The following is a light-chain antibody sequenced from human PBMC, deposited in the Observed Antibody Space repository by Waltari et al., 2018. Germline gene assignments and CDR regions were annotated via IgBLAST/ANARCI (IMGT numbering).Light chain of an antibody. CDR2: EGS. V-gene: IGLV2-23*01. J-gene: IGLJ3*02. Sequence: QFALTQPASVSGSPGQSITISCTGTSSDVRSYNLVSWYQQHQGKAPKLMIYEGSKRPSGVSNRFSGSKSGNTASLTISGLQAGDEADYYCCSYAGSSWVFGGGTKLTVL. CDR1: SSDVRSYNL. CDR3: CSYAGSSWV.